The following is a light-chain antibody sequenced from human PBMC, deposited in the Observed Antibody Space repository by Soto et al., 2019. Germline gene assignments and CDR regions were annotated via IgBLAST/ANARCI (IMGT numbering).Light chain of an antibody. CDR2: LGS. CDR3: MQDLQTPLT. V-gene: IGKV2-28*01. J-gene: IGKJ4*01. CDR1: QSRLHSNGYNY. Sequence: DIVMTQSPLSLPVTPGEPASISCRSSQSRLHSNGYNYLDWYLQKPGQSPQLLIYLGSNRASGVPDRFSGSGSGTDFTLKISRVEAEDVEVYYCMQDLQTPLTFGGGTKVEIK.